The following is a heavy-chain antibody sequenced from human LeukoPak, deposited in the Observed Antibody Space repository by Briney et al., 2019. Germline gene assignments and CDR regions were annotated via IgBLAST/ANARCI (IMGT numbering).Heavy chain of an antibody. J-gene: IGHJ1*01. D-gene: IGHD3-22*01. V-gene: IGHV3-74*01. Sequence: GGSLRLSCAASGFTFSSYWMHWVRQAPGRGLVWVSRIKSDGKTNYADSVKGRFTISRDNAKNTVSLQMNSLRAEDTGVYYCARAPSEIGGYYPEYFRHWGQGTLVTVSS. CDR2: IKSDGKT. CDR1: GFTFSSYW. CDR3: ARAPSEIGGYYPEYFRH.